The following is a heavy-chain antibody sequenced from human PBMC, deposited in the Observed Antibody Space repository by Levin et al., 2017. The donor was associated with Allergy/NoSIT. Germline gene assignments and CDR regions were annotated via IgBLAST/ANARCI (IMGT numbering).Heavy chain of an antibody. V-gene: IGHV3-9*01. J-gene: IGHJ4*02. D-gene: IGHD3-22*01. CDR1: GFTFDDYA. CDR2: ISWNSGSI. Sequence: GGSLRLSCAASGFTFDDYAMHWVRQAPGKGLEWVSGISWNSGSIGYADSVKGRFTISRDNAKNSLYLQMNSLRAEDTALYYCAKGAQYYYDSSGYYPDYWGQGTLVTVSS. CDR3: AKGAQYYYDSSGYYPDY.